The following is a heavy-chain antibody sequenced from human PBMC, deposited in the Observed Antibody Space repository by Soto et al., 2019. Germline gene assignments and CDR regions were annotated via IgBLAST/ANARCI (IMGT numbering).Heavy chain of an antibody. Sequence: QVQLVESGGGVVQPGRSLRLSCADSGFTFTDYGMHWVRQAPGKGLEWVAVISYDGSNKKYADSVKGRVTISRDNSKNTLYLQMNSLRAEDTAVYYCAKDTYYHDSSGYYVFDYWGQGTLVTVSS. CDR3: AKDTYYHDSSGYYVFDY. V-gene: IGHV3-30*18. J-gene: IGHJ4*02. CDR2: ISYDGSNK. D-gene: IGHD3-22*01. CDR1: GFTFTDYG.